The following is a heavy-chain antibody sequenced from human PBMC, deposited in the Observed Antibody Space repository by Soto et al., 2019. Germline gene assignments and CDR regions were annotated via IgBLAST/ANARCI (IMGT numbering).Heavy chain of an antibody. CDR2: ISAYNGNT. V-gene: IGHV1-18*01. Sequence: EXSVKVSCKASGYTFTSYGISWVRQAPGQGLEWMGWISAYNGNTNYAQKLQGRVTMTTGTSTSTAYMELRSLRSDDTAVYYCARDGPSSSWYRNAFDIWGQGTMVTVSS. J-gene: IGHJ3*02. D-gene: IGHD6-13*01. CDR3: ARDGPSSSWYRNAFDI. CDR1: GYTFTSYG.